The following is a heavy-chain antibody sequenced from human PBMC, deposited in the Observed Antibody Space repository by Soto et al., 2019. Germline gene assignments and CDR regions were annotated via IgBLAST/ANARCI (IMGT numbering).Heavy chain of an antibody. CDR1: GGAIRDFH. V-gene: IGHV4-59*08. CDR3: TRSNTASSSPDY. J-gene: IGHJ4*02. Sequence: QVQLQVSGPGLVKPSETLSLTCTVSGGAIRDFHWSWIRQPPGKGLEWIGSFYFSETTNSDPSLKGRVTVAVDSSKSHFSLKLASVTAEDTAIYYCTRSNTASSSPDYWGQGSLVTVSS. CDR2: FYFSETT. D-gene: IGHD6-13*01.